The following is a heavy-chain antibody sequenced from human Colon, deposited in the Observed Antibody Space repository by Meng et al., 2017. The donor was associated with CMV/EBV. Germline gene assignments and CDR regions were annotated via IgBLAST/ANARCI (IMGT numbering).Heavy chain of an antibody. D-gene: IGHD2-2*01. CDR3: AKHAWSYQPLKGHRGFDY. CDR1: GGSISSSSYY. CDR2: IYYSGST. J-gene: IGHJ4*02. Sequence: ESLKISCTVSGGSISSSSYYWGWIRQTPGKGLEWIGSIYYSGSTYYNPSLKSRVTISVDTSKNQFSLKLSSVTAADTAVYYCAKHAWSYQPLKGHRGFDYWGQGTLVTVSS. V-gene: IGHV4-39*01.